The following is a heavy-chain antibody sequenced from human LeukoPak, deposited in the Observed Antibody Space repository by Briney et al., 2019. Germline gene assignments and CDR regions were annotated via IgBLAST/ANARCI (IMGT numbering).Heavy chain of an antibody. J-gene: IGHJ6*02. CDR2: ISSGGGTT. D-gene: IGHD2-2*01. V-gene: IGHV3-23*01. CDR1: ALTFSTYA. Sequence: GGSLRLSCAASALTFSTYAMNWVRQAPGKGLEWVSSISSGGGTTYYADSVKGRFTISRDNSKNTLYLQMNSLRPEDTAMYYCANAVCTTSSCSGFYGMDVWGQGTTVAVSS. CDR3: ANAVCTTSSCSGFYGMDV.